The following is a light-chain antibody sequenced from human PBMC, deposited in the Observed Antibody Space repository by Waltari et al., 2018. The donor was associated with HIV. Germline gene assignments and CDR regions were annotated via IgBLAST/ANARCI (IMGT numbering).Light chain of an antibody. CDR2: RRY. Sequence: MAESPHSLSVSPGDKASISCSFNETVLRHPDGSSDLDWYVQRLGQSPQPVIVRRYFRASGVPDRFRASGSASNFTLIISGVQPGDVGSYYCLQRIEFPYIFSGGT. J-gene: IGKJ4*01. V-gene: IGKV2-40*01. CDR3: LQRIEFPYI. CDR1: ETVLRHPDGSSD.